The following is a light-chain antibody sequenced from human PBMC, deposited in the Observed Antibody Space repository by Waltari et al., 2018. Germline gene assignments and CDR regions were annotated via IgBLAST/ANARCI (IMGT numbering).Light chain of an antibody. J-gene: IGLJ2*01. CDR2: DVS. CDR1: SSDVGGSNH. V-gene: IGLV2-11*01. Sequence: QAALTPPRSASGSPGQSVTISCTGTSSDVGGSNHVSWYQQHPGKAPKLMIYDVSKRPSVVPDRFSGSKSGNTASLTISGLQAEDEADYYCCSYAGSYTVVFGGGTKLTVL. CDR3: CSYAGSYTVV.